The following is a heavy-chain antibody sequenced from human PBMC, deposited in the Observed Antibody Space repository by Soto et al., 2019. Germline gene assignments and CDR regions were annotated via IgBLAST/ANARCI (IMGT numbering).Heavy chain of an antibody. D-gene: IGHD2-2*01. CDR3: ARGGGSTKVDY. CDR2: TSNSGST. Sequence: QVQLQESGPGLVKPSQTLSLTCTVSGGSITSSGYYWSWIRQHPGEGLEWIGFTSNSGSTSYNPSLKCRVTISVDTSSNPFSPNLKSVTAADTAVYYCARGGGSTKVDYWGQGTLVTVSP. V-gene: IGHV4-31*03. J-gene: IGHJ4*02. CDR1: GGSITSSGYY.